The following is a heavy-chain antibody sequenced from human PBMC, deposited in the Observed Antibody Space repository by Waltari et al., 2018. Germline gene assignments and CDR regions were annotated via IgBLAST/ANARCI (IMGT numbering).Heavy chain of an antibody. J-gene: IGHJ4*02. CDR3: AKLWGYSSSPA. CDR2: IRDSGGKT. Sequence: EVQLVESGGGLVQPGGSLRVSCAASGFTFSSYAMNWVRQAPGKGLEWVAGIRDSGGKTYYADSVKGRFTISRDNSKNTLYLQMSRLRVEDTAMYFCAKLWGYSSSPAWGQGTLVTVSS. D-gene: IGHD6-13*01. V-gene: IGHV3-23*04. CDR1: GFTFSSYA.